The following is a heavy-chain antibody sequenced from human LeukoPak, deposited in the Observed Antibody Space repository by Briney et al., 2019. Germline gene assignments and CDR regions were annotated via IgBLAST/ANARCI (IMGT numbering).Heavy chain of an antibody. Sequence: PGGSLRLSCAASGFTFSSYEMNWVRQAPGKGLEWVSYISSSGSTIYYADSVKGRFTISRDNAKNSLYLQMNSLRAEDTAVYYCATSKTSYGRFDYWGQGTLVTVSS. CDR1: GFTFSSYE. V-gene: IGHV3-48*03. CDR3: ATSKTSYGRFDY. J-gene: IGHJ4*02. CDR2: ISSSGSTI. D-gene: IGHD5-18*01.